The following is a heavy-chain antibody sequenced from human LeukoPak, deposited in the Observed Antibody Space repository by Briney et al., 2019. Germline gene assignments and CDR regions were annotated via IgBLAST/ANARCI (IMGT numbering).Heavy chain of an antibody. CDR2: IYYSGST. D-gene: IGHD2-15*01. V-gene: IGHV4-59*01. CDR1: GGSISSYY. Sequence: SETLSLTCTVSGGSISSYYWSGIRQSPGKGLEWIGYIYYSGSTNYNPSLKSRVTISVDTSKNQFSLKLSSVTAADTAVYYCARGVYCSGGSCYLDYWGQGTLVTVSS. J-gene: IGHJ4*02. CDR3: ARGVYCSGGSCYLDY.